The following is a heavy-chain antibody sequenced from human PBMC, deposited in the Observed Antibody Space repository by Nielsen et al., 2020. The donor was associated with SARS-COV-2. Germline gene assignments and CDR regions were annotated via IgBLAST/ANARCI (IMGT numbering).Heavy chain of an antibody. Sequence: GESLKISCAASGFTFDDYGMSWVRQAPGKGLEWVSGINWNGGSTGYADSVKGRFTISRDNAKNSLYLQMNSLRAEDTAVYYCSSGFNWFDPWGQGTLVTVSS. D-gene: IGHD7-27*01. CDR1: GFTFDDYG. CDR3: SSGFNWFDP. CDR2: INWNGGST. J-gene: IGHJ5*02. V-gene: IGHV3-20*04.